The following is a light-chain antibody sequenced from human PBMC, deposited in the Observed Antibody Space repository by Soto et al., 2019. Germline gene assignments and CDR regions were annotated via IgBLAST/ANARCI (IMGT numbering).Light chain of an antibody. Sequence: DIQMTQSPSTLSASVGDRVTITCRASQSISNYLAWYRQKPGKAPKVLIYDASSFESGVPLRFSGSGSGTEFTLTISSLQPDDFATYYCQEYDSYSSTFGQGTKLQIK. CDR2: DAS. V-gene: IGKV1-5*01. CDR1: QSISNY. J-gene: IGKJ2*01. CDR3: QEYDSYSST.